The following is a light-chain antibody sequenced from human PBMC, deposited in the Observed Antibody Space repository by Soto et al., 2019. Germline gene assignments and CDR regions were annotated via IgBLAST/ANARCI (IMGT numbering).Light chain of an antibody. CDR2: WAS. CDR3: QQYYNIPWT. J-gene: IGKJ1*01. V-gene: IGKV4-1*01. Sequence: DIVLTQFPDSLAVSLGERATINCKSSQSVLYRSNNKNYLAWYQQKPGQPPKLLIYWASTRESGVPDRFSGSGSGTDFTLTISRLQAEDVAIYYCQQYYNIPWTFGQGSKVEIK. CDR1: QSVLYRSNNKNY.